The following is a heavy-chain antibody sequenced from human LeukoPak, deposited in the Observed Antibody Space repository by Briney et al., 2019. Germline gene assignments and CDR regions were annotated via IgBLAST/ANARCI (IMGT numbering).Heavy chain of an antibody. CDR1: GFTFSSYA. CDR2: ISGSGGST. CDR3: ARDTYGGYSIDY. J-gene: IGHJ4*02. D-gene: IGHD4-17*01. Sequence: HSGGSLRLSCAASGFTFSSYAMSWVRQAPGKGLEWVSAISGSGGSTYYADSVKGRFTISRDNSKNTLYLQMNSLRAEDTAVYYCARDTYGGYSIDYWGQGTLVTVSS. V-gene: IGHV3-23*01.